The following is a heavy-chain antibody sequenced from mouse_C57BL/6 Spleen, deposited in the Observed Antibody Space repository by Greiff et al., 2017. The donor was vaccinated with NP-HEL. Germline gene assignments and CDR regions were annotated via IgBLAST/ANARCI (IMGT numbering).Heavy chain of an antibody. D-gene: IGHD1-1*01. CDR3: ARVHYYGSSYDYYFDY. V-gene: IGHV5-4*01. CDR1: GFTFSSYA. J-gene: IGHJ2*01. Sequence: EVQGVESGGGLVKPGGSLKLSCAASGFTFSSYAMYWVRQTPEQRLEWVATISHGGGYTYYPDNVQGRSTISRDNAKNNLYPQMRILKSKDTAMYYCARVHYYGSSYDYYFDYWGQGTTLTVSS. CDR2: ISHGGGYT.